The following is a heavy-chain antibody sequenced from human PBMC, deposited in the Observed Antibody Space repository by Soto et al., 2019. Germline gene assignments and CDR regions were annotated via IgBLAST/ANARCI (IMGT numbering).Heavy chain of an antibody. J-gene: IGHJ4*02. V-gene: IGHV1-2*02. D-gene: IGHD3-22*01. Sequence: QVQLVQSGAEVKKPGASVKVSCKASGYTFTGYYMHWVRQAPGQGLEWMGWINPNSGGTNYAQKFQGRVTMTRDTSINTAYMELSRLRSDDTVVYYCARDRLGNYYDSSASSYWGQGTLVTVSS. CDR3: ARDRLGNYYDSSASSY. CDR2: INPNSGGT. CDR1: GYTFTGYY.